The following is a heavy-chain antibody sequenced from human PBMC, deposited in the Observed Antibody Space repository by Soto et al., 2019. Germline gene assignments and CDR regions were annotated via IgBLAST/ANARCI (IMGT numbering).Heavy chain of an antibody. D-gene: IGHD3-16*01. Sequence: SETLSLTCTVSGGSISSYYWSWIRQPPGKGLEWIGYIYYSGSTNYNPSLKTLVTISIDTSKNQFSLKLTSMTAADTAVYYCASLDGGGPYYFDYWGQGTLVTVSS. V-gene: IGHV4-59*08. J-gene: IGHJ4*02. CDR1: GGSISSYY. CDR2: IYYSGST. CDR3: ASLDGGGPYYFDY.